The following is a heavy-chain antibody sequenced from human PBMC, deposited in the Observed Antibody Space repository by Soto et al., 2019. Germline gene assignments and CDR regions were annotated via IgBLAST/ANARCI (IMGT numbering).Heavy chain of an antibody. J-gene: IGHJ4*02. CDR3: ARFVFGAGDYYFDF. V-gene: IGHV5-51*01. CDR2: IYPGDSDT. Sequence: EVQLAQSRAEVKKPGESLKISCKASGYTLNNYWIGWMRQMPGKGLEFMGIIYPGDSDTRYSPSFRGQVSISVDMSISAAYLQWTSLKASDTAMYYCARFVFGAGDYYFDFWGQGTLVIVS. CDR1: GYTLNNYW. D-gene: IGHD3-10*01.